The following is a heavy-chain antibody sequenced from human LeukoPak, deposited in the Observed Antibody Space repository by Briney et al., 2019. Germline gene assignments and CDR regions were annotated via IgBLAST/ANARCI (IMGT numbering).Heavy chain of an antibody. CDR3: ARPDHYYDSSGWRY. J-gene: IGHJ4*02. CDR1: GFTFNNYW. D-gene: IGHD3-22*01. Sequence: GGSLRLSCAASGFTFNNYWMTWVRQAPGKGLEWVANVKQDGSEKFYVGSVKGRFTISRDNAMNSLYLQMNSLRAEDTAVYYCARPDHYYDSSGWRYWGQGTLVTVP. V-gene: IGHV3-7*01. CDR2: VKQDGSEK.